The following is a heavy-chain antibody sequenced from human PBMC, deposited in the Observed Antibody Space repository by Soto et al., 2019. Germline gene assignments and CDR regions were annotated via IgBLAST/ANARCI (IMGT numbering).Heavy chain of an antibody. CDR1: GGSISSGDYY. Sequence: PSETLSLTCTVSGGSISSGDYYWSWIRQPPGKALEWIGHIYYSGSTSYNPSLKSRVTISVDTSKNQFSLKLSSVTAADTAVFYCARESHYFDSSGYYDRRNWFDPWGQGTLVT. J-gene: IGHJ5*02. D-gene: IGHD3-22*01. V-gene: IGHV4-30-4*01. CDR2: IYYSGST. CDR3: ARESHYFDSSGYYDRRNWFDP.